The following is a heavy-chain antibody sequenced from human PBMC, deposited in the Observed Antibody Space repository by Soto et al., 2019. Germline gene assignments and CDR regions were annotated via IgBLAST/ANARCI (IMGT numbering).Heavy chain of an antibody. Sequence: SETLSLTCTVSGGSISSGGYYWSWIRQHPGKGLEWIGYIYYSGSTYYNPSLKSRVTISVDTSKNQFSLKLSSVTAADTAVYYCARDPNPHCSGGSCYSYYYYGMDVWGQGTTVTV. V-gene: IGHV4-31*03. CDR1: GGSISSGGYY. J-gene: IGHJ6*02. CDR3: ARDPNPHCSGGSCYSYYYYGMDV. CDR2: IYYSGST. D-gene: IGHD2-15*01.